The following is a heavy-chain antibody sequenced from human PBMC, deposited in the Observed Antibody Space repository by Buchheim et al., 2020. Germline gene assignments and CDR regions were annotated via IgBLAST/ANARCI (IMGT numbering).Heavy chain of an antibody. D-gene: IGHD3-22*01. CDR1: GGSFSGYY. CDR2: INHSGST. CDR3: ARGGRYYYDSSGYPYYYYYGMDV. V-gene: IGHV4-34*01. Sequence: QVQLQQWGAGLLKPSETLSLTCAVYGGSFSGYYWSWIRQPPGKGLEWIGEINHSGSTNYNPSLKSRVTISVDTSKNQFSLKLSSVTAADTAVYYCARGGRYYYDSSGYPYYYYYGMDVWGQGTT. J-gene: IGHJ6*02.